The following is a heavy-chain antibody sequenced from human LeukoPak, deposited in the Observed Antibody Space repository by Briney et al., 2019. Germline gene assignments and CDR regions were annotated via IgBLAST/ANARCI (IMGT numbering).Heavy chain of an antibody. D-gene: IGHD6-19*01. CDR1: GYSFTNSW. CDR2: IYPGDSDT. Sequence: GESLKISCKGAGYSFTNSWIGWVRQMPGKGLEWMGIIYPGDSDTRYSPSFQGQVTISADKSISTAYLQWSSLKASDTAMYYCARQNSLAVAGRWFDPWGQGTLVTVSS. V-gene: IGHV5-51*01. J-gene: IGHJ5*02. CDR3: ARQNSLAVAGRWFDP.